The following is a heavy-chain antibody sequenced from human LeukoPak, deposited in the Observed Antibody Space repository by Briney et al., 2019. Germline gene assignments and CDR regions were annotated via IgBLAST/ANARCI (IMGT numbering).Heavy chain of an antibody. CDR2: IYYSVNT. Sequence: SETLSLTCTVSGASISSGTYYWGWIRQPPGKGLEWTGSIYYSVNTYYNPSLKSRVTISVDTSKNQFSLKLSSVTAADTAVYYCARQFDSWGQGTLVTVSS. V-gene: IGHV4-39*01. J-gene: IGHJ4*02. CDR3: ARQFDS. CDR1: GASISSGTYY.